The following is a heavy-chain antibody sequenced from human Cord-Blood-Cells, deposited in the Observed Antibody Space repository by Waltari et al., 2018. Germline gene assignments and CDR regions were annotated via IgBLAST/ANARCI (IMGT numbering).Heavy chain of an antibody. V-gene: IGHV1-2*02. D-gene: IGHD3-3*01. CDR2: INPNSGGT. CDR1: GYTFTGSY. CDR3: ARDPISVLRFLEWLFDY. J-gene: IGHJ4*02. Sequence: QVQLVQSGAEVKKPGASVKVSCKASGYTFTGSYMHWVRQAPGQGLEWMGWINPNSGGTNYAQKFQGRVTMTRDTSISTAYMELSRLRSDDTAVYYCARDPISVLRFLEWLFDYWGQGTLVTVSS.